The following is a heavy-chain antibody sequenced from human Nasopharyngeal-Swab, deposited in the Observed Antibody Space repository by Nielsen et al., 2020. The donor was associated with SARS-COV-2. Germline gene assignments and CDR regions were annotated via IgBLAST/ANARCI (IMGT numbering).Heavy chain of an antibody. CDR3: ARLPMRAASGRGAFDI. CDR2: IYPGDSDT. Sequence: GESLKISCKASGYNFATYWIGWVRQMPGEGLRWMGLIYPGDSDTRSSPSLPGQVTISADRSITTAYLQWSSLKASDTAMYYCARLPMRAASGRGAFDIWGQGTMVTVSS. J-gene: IGHJ3*02. D-gene: IGHD6-13*01. CDR1: GYNFATYW. V-gene: IGHV5-51*01.